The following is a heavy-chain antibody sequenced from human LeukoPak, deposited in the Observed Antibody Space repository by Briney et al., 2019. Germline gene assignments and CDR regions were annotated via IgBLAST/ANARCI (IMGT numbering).Heavy chain of an antibody. CDR1: GGTFSSYA. Sequence: SVKVSCKASGGTFSSYAISWVRQAPGQGLEWMGGIIPIFGTANYAQKFQGRVTITTDESTSTAYMELSSLRSEDTAVYYCAILIIVVVPAANHDAFDIWGQGTMVTVSS. J-gene: IGHJ3*02. CDR3: AILIIVVVPAANHDAFDI. CDR2: IIPIFGTA. V-gene: IGHV1-69*05. D-gene: IGHD2-2*01.